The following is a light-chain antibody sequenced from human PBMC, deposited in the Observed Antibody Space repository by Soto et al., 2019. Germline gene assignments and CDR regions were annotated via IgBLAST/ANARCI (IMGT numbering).Light chain of an antibody. Sequence: QSVLTQPASVSGSPGQSITISCTGTSSDVGSYNLVSWYQQHPGKAPKLMIYEVSKRPSGVSNRFSGSKSANTAYLTISGLQADDEADYYCCSYGGRSTYVFGTGTKVTVL. V-gene: IGLV2-23*02. J-gene: IGLJ1*01. CDR1: SSDVGSYNL. CDR3: CSYGGRSTYV. CDR2: EVS.